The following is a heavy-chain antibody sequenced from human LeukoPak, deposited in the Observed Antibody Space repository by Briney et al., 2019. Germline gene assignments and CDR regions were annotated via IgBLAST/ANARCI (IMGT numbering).Heavy chain of an antibody. CDR3: ARVGVGGVPAAPQGRYYYYYYMDV. V-gene: IGHV4-59*11. D-gene: IGHD2-2*01. CDR2: IYYSGST. Sequence: PSETLSLPCTLSGGSISSHYWSWIRQPPGKGLEWIGYIYYSGSTNYNPSLKSRVTISVDTSKNQFSLKLSSVTAADTAVYYCARVGVGGVPAAPQGRYYYYYYMDVWGKGTTVTVSS. CDR1: GGSISSHY. J-gene: IGHJ6*03.